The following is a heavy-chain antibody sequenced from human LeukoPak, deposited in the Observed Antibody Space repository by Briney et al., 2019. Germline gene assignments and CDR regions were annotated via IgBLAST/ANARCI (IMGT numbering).Heavy chain of an antibody. Sequence: PSQTLSLTCTVSGGSISSAGYYWGWIRQHPAKGLEWIGSIFYDGYTYYKPSLKSRITISLDTSKNHFSLQLTSVTAADTAVYYCARVFHKNWFDPWGQGTLVTVSS. V-gene: IGHV4-31*03. CDR1: GGSISSAGYY. J-gene: IGHJ5*02. CDR2: IFYDGYT. CDR3: ARVFHKNWFDP.